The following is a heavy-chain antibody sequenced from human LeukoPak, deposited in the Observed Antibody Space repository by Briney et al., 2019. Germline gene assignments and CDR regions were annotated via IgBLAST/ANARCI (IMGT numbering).Heavy chain of an antibody. CDR1: GGSISSSSYY. J-gene: IGHJ4*02. CDR3: ARDGSNYYDSSGYSTVFDY. CDR2: IYYSGST. D-gene: IGHD3-22*01. V-gene: IGHV4-39*07. Sequence: SETLSLTCAVSGGSISSSSYYWGWIRQPPGKGLEWIGSIYYSGSTYYNPSLKSRVTISVDTSKNQFSLKLSSVTAADTAVYYCARDGSNYYDSSGYSTVFDYWGQGTLVTVSS.